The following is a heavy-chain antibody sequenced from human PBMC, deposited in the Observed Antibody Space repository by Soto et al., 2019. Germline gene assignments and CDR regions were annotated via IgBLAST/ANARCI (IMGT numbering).Heavy chain of an antibody. J-gene: IGHJ5*02. Sequence: SETLSLTCSVSGGSISSYYWSWIRKPPGKGLEWIGYVYYTGTNKYNPSLKSRLTISVDTSKHQFSLRLNSVTAADTAIYYCARDQQMGRLDPWGQGTLVTVSS. CDR2: VYYTGTN. CDR3: ARDQQMGRLDP. V-gene: IGHV4-59*01. D-gene: IGHD3-10*01. CDR1: GGSISSYY.